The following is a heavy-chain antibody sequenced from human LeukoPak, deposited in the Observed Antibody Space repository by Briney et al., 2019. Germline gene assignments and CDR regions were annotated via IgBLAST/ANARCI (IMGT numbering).Heavy chain of an antibody. CDR2: INAGNGNT. CDR3: ARARTCIAAAGDFDY. CDR1: GYTFTSYA. D-gene: IGHD6-13*01. Sequence: ASVKVSCKASGYTFTSYAMHWVRQAPGQRLEWMGWINAGNGNTKYSQKFQGRVTITRDTSASTAYMELSSLRSEDTAVYYCARARTCIAAAGDFDYWGQGTLVTVSS. J-gene: IGHJ4*02. V-gene: IGHV1-3*01.